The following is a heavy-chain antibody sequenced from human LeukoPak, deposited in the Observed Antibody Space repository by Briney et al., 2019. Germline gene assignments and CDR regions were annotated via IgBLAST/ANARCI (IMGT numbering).Heavy chain of an antibody. V-gene: IGHV3-23*01. J-gene: IGHJ5*02. Sequence: GGSLRLSCAASGFIFNDYAMSWVRQVPGKGLECVSVISASGGKTYYADSVKGRFTISRDTSKTTISLQMNSLRVEDSAVYYCAKGTPTPLFRGDRALFDPWGQGTLVTVSS. CDR3: AKGTPTPLFRGDRALFDP. D-gene: IGHD3-10*01. CDR1: GFIFNDYA. CDR2: ISASGGKT.